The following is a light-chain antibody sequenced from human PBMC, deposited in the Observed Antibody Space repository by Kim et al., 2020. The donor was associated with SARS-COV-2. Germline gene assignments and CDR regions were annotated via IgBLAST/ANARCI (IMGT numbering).Light chain of an antibody. CDR2: GAS. V-gene: IGKV3-20*01. J-gene: IGKJ2*01. Sequence: EIVLTQSPGTLSLSPGERATLSCRASQSVSSGYLAWYQQKPGQAPRLLIYGASSRATGIPDRFSGSGSGTDFTLTISRLEPEDFAVYYCQQYDSSHVYIFGQGTKVDIK. CDR1: QSVSSGY. CDR3: QQYDSSHVYI.